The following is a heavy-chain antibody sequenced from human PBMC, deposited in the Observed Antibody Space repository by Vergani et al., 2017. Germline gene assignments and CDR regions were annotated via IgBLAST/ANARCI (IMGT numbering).Heavy chain of an antibody. CDR3: ARQTTYTDS. D-gene: IGHD1-1*01. J-gene: IGHJ4*02. CDR1: EYSFGNYW. Sequence: EVELVQSGPEMRKPGESLKISCKGSEYSFGNYWIGWVRQMPGKGLEWMGIIYPADSDTRYSPSSQGQVTISADKSISTAFLQWDSLKASDTALYYCARQTTYTDSWGQGTLVTVSS. V-gene: IGHV5-51*01. CDR2: IYPADSDT.